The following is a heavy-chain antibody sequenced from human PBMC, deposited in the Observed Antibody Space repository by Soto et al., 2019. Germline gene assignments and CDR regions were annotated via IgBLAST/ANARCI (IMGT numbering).Heavy chain of an antibody. CDR2: TSYDGSNK. CDR3: AKDWGGSRGVMDY. V-gene: IGHV3-30*18. D-gene: IGHD3-10*01. Sequence: QVQLVESGGGVVQPGRSLRLSCAACGFAFRSYGMHWFRQAPGKGLEWVAVTSYDGSNKQYADSVKGRFTISRDNAKNTLSLQMNSLRPEDTAVYYCAKDWGGSRGVMDYWGQGTLVTVSS. CDR1: GFAFRSYG. J-gene: IGHJ4*02.